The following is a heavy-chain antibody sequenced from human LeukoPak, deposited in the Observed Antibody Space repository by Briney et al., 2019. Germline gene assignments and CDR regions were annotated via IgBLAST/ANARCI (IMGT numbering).Heavy chain of an antibody. CDR1: GGSFSGYY. Sequence: SETPSLTCAVYGGSFSGYYWSWIRQPPGKGLEWIGEINHSGSTNYNPSLKSRVTISVDTSKNQFSLKLSSVTAADTAVYYCARAQQWLATLHFFDYWGQGTLVTVSS. V-gene: IGHV4-34*01. J-gene: IGHJ4*02. CDR2: INHSGST. CDR3: ARAQQWLATLHFFDY. D-gene: IGHD6-19*01.